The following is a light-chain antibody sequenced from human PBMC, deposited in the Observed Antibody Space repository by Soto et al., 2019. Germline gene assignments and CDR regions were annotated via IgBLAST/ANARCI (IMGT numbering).Light chain of an antibody. CDR1: SSNFGAGYD. V-gene: IGLV1-40*01. J-gene: IGLJ1*01. Sequence: QSALTQPPSVSGAPGQRVTISCTGSSSNFGAGYDVHWYQQLPGTAPKLLIYGNSNRPSGVPDRFSGSKSGTSAPLAITGLQAEDEADYYCQSYDSSPGNYVFGTGTKVTVL. CDR2: GNS. CDR3: QSYDSSPGNYV.